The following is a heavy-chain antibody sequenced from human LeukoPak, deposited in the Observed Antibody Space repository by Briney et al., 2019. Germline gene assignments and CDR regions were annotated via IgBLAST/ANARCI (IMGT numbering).Heavy chain of an antibody. CDR3: AKEGGGYCSSTSCWGVWFDP. CDR1: GFTFSSYA. D-gene: IGHD2-2*01. Sequence: GGSLRLSCAASGFTFSSYAMSWVRQAPGKGLECISGFSGSGGSTYYADSVKGRFTISRDNSKNTLYLQMNSLRAEDTAVYYCAKEGGGYCSSTSCWGVWFDPWGQGTLVTVSS. CDR2: FSGSGGST. J-gene: IGHJ5*02. V-gene: IGHV3-23*01.